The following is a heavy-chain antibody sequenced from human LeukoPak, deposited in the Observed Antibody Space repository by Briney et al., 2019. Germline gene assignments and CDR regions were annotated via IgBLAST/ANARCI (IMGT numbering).Heavy chain of an antibody. Sequence: SETLSLTCTVSGGSISNYYWSWIRQPPGKGLEWIGYIYYSGSTNYNPSLKSRVTISVDTSKNQFSLKLSSVTAADTAVYYCARDFKFDRGYSGYDTLPIGYWGQGTLVTVSS. J-gene: IGHJ4*02. V-gene: IGHV4-59*12. D-gene: IGHD5-12*01. CDR1: GGSISNYY. CDR2: IYYSGST. CDR3: ARDFKFDRGYSGYDTLPIGY.